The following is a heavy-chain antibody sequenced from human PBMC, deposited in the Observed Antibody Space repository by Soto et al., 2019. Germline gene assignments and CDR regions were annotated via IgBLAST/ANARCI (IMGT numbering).Heavy chain of an antibody. V-gene: IGHV3-15*01. D-gene: IGHD2-2*02. CDR3: TTRSLTTYTRAEDH. Sequence: GGSLRLSCAASGCTFPTAWLSWFRHLPGKGLEWVGRIKSKTAGGTTQDAAPVKDRFTISRDDSKNTLYLQMNSLKTEDTAVYYCTTRSLTTYTRAEDHWGQGTLVTVSS. J-gene: IGHJ4*02. CDR1: GCTFPTAW. CDR2: IKSKTAGGTT.